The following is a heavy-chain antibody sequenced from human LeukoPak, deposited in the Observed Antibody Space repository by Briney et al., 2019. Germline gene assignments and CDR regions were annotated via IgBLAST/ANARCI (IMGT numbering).Heavy chain of an antibody. J-gene: IGHJ6*02. Sequence: SVRVSCKASGGTFSSYAISWVRQAPGQGLEWMGRIIPIFDIANYAQKFQGRVTITADKSTSTAYMELSSLRSEDTAVYYCARSRRRSIYYYYYGMDVWGQGTTVTVSS. CDR3: ARSRRRSIYYYYYGMDV. V-gene: IGHV1-69*04. D-gene: IGHD1-14*01. CDR1: GGTFSSYA. CDR2: IIPIFDIA.